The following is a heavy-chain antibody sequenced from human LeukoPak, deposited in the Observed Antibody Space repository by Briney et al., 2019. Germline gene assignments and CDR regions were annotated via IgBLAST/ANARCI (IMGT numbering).Heavy chain of an antibody. CDR3: AKFSSSGWSRSTNK. CDR1: GFTFSSYD. J-gene: IGHJ4*02. D-gene: IGHD6-19*01. Sequence: PGGSLRLSCAASGFTFSSYDMSWVRQAQGKGLEWVSDISSSGGTTYYADSVKGRVTISRDNSKKTLYLQMNSLRPEDTAVYYCAKFSSSGWSRSTNKWGQGTLVTVSS. V-gene: IGHV3-23*01. CDR2: ISSSGGTT.